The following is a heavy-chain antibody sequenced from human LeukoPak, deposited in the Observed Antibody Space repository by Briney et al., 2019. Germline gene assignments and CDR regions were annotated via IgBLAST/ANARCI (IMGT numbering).Heavy chain of an antibody. CDR3: ARDTGDYYDSSGYIDY. V-gene: IGHV1-46*01. D-gene: IGHD3-22*01. J-gene: IGHJ4*02. Sequence: ASVKVSCKASGYTFTSYYMHWVRQAPGQGLEWMGIINSSGGSTSYAQKFQGRVTMTRDTSTSTVYMELSSLRSEDTAVYYCARDTGDYYDSSGYIDYWGQGTLVTVSS. CDR2: INSSGGST. CDR1: GYTFTSYY.